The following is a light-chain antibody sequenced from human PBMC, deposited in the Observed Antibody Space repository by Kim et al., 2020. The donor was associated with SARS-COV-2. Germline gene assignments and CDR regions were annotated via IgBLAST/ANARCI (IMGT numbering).Light chain of an antibody. CDR3: QAWDSSIHVV. CDR2: QDS. V-gene: IGLV3-1*01. CDR1: KLGDKY. Sequence: VSPGQTASITCSGDKLGDKYACWYQQKPGQSPVLVIYQDSKRPSGIPERFSGSNPGNTATLTISGTQAMDEADYYCQAWDSSIHVVFGGGTQLTVL. J-gene: IGLJ2*01.